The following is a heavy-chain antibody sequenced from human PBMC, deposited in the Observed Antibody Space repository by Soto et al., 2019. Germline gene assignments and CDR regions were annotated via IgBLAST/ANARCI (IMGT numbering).Heavy chain of an antibody. CDR2: IYPGDSDT. V-gene: IGHV5-51*01. D-gene: IGHD3-22*01. Sequence: GESLKISCKGSGYRFTTYWIGWVRQMPGKGLEWMGIIYPGDSDTRYSPSFQGLVTISADKSTFTAYLQWSSLKASDTAMYFCARHEGSDYFDTNGNLDYWGQGHLVTVSS. CDR1: GYRFTTYW. J-gene: IGHJ4*02. CDR3: ARHEGSDYFDTNGNLDY.